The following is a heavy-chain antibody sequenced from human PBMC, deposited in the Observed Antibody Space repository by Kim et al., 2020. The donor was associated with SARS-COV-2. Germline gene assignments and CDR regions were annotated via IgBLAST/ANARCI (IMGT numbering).Heavy chain of an antibody. CDR1: GFTFSSYA. J-gene: IGHJ4*02. Sequence: GGSLRLSCAASGFTFSSYAMSWVRQAPGKGLEWVSAISGSGGSTYYADSVKGRFTISRDNSKNTLYLQMNSLRAEDTAVYYCAKDGEPNIVVVPAAIDYWGQGTLVTVSS. CDR2: ISGSGGST. V-gene: IGHV3-23*01. D-gene: IGHD2-2*01. CDR3: AKDGEPNIVVVPAAIDY.